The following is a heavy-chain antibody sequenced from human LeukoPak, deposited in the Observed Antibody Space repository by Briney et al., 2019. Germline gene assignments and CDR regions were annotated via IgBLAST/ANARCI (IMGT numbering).Heavy chain of an antibody. V-gene: IGHV1-46*01. CDR2: INPSAGST. CDR1: GYTFTSYY. CDR3: ARKGDIAVAGLVLDH. Sequence: ASVKVSCKASGYTFTSYYLHWVRQAPGQGLEWMGIINPSAGSTSYAQKFQGRVTMTRDASTSTVYMELSSLRSEDTAVYYCARKGDIAVAGLVLDHWGQGTLVTVSS. J-gene: IGHJ4*02. D-gene: IGHD6-19*01.